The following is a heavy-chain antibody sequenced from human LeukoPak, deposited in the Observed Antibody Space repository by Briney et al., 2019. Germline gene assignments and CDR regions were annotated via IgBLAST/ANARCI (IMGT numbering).Heavy chain of an antibody. CDR3: ARAGLYYYDSSGYPFDY. V-gene: IGHV1-69*04. CDR2: IIPILGIA. D-gene: IGHD3-22*01. Sequence: SVTVSCKASGGTFSSYAISWVRQAPGQGLEWMGRIIPILGIANYAQKFQGRVTITADKSTSTAYMELSSLRSEDTAVYYCARAGLYYYDSSGYPFDYWGQGTLVTVSS. J-gene: IGHJ4*02. CDR1: GGTFSSYA.